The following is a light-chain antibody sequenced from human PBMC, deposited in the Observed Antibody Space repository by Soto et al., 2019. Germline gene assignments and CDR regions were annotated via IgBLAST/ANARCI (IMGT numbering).Light chain of an antibody. CDR1: QDIGSW. Sequence: DIQMTQPPSSVSASVGDRVTITCRASQDIGSWLAWYQQKPGKAPDLLIYGASSLQSGVPSRFYGSGSGTDFTLTISSLQPEDFATYYCQQGGSFPITFGQGTRLEIK. V-gene: IGKV1-12*01. CDR2: GAS. J-gene: IGKJ5*01. CDR3: QQGGSFPIT.